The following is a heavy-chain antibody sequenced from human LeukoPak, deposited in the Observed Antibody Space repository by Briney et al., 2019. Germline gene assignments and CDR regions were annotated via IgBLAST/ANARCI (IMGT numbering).Heavy chain of an antibody. Sequence: SVKVSCKASGGTFSSYAISWVRQAPGQGLEWMGGTIPIFGTANYAQKFQGRVTITADESTSTAYMELSSLRSEDTAVYYCARTLRTNYDFWGGTIDYWGQGTLVTVSS. CDR2: TIPIFGTA. D-gene: IGHD3-3*01. CDR3: ARTLRTNYDFWGGTIDY. CDR1: GGTFSSYA. J-gene: IGHJ4*02. V-gene: IGHV1-69*01.